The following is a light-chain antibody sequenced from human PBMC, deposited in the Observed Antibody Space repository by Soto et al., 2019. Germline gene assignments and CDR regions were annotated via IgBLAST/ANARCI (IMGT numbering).Light chain of an antibody. CDR1: QSVSNY. CDR3: QQYGSSPQT. J-gene: IGKJ1*01. V-gene: IGKV3-20*01. Sequence: EIVLTQSPGTLSLSPGERATLSCRASQSVSNYLAWYQQKPGQAPSLLIYGASSRATGIPDRFSGSGSGTDFTLTISRLEPEDFAVYYCQQYGSSPQTFGQGTKVDIK. CDR2: GAS.